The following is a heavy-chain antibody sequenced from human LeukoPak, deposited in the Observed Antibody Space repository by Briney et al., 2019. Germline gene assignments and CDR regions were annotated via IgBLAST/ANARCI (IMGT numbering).Heavy chain of an antibody. CDR1: GLTSSSYW. CDR2: ICTEGRGT. CDR3: ARDKCGGNSNAFDI. J-gene: IGHJ3*02. Sequence: GGSLRLSCAPSGLTSSSYWMHWVRQVPGGGLVWVSRICTEGRGTTYADYVQGRFTISRDNAKNTLFLQMNSQRAEDPAVSYFARDKCGGNSNAFDIWGQGTLVTVSS. V-gene: IGHV3-74*01. D-gene: IGHD4-23*01.